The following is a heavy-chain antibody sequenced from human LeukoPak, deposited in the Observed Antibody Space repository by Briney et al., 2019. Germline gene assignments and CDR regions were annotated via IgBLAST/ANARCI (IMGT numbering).Heavy chain of an antibody. J-gene: IGHJ4*02. CDR2: IKQDGSEK. CDR3: ARVLSNSGWSYYFGY. CDR1: GFTFSSYW. D-gene: IGHD6-19*01. V-gene: IGHV3-7*01. Sequence: PGGSLRLSCAASGFTFSSYWMSWVRQAPEKGLEWVANIKQDGSEKYYVDSVKGRFTISRDNAKNSLYLQMNSLRAEDTAVYYCARVLSNSGWSYYFGYWGQGTLVTVSS.